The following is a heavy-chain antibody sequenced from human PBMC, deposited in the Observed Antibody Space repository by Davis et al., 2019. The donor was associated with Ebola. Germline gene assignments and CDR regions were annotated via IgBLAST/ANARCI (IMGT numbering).Heavy chain of an antibody. D-gene: IGHD2-15*01. V-gene: IGHV3-43*02. J-gene: IGHJ4*02. CDR1: GFTFDDYA. CDR2: ISGDGGST. CDR3: AKASIYCSGGSCYGGDY. Sequence: GESLKISCAASGFTFDDYAMHWVRQAPGKGLERVSLISGDGGSTYYADSVKGRFTISRDNSKNTLYLQMNSLRAEDTAVYYCAKASIYCSGGSCYGGDYWGQGTLVTVSS.